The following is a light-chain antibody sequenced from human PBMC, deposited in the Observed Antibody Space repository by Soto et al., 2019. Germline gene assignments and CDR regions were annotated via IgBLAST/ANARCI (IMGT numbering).Light chain of an antibody. J-gene: IGKJ1*01. CDR2: DSS. CDR1: QSISTW. V-gene: IGKV1-5*01. CDR3: QQYSDYSPRT. Sequence: DIQMTQSPSTLSATVGDRVTITCRASQSISTWLAWYQQKPGKAPNLLISDSSDLQSGVPSRFSGSGSGTEFTLTISSLQPDDFATYYCQQYSDYSPRTFDQGTKVDIK.